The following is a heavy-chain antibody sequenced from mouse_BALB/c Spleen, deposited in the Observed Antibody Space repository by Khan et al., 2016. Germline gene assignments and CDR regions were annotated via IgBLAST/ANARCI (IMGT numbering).Heavy chain of an antibody. CDR2: ISGDGRT. J-gene: IGHJ3*01. D-gene: IGHD2-12*01. V-gene: IGHV2-6-7*01. Sequence: VQLQESGPGPVAPSQSLSITCTVSGFSLTGYGVNWARQPPGKGLEWPGKISGDGRTDYNSALKSRVSISKDNSKSQVLLKINSLQTDDTDKYYCSSDYDALAYWCQGTLCIVSA. CDR1: GFSLTGYG. CDR3: SSDYDALAY.